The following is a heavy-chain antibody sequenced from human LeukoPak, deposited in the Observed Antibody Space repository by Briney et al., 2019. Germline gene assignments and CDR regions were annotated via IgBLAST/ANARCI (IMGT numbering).Heavy chain of an antibody. CDR3: ASYWYCSGGSCYFNAFGI. CDR2: INWNGGST. J-gene: IGHJ3*02. Sequence: GGSLRLSCAASGFTFDDYGMSWVRQAPGKGLEWVSGINWNGGSTGYADSVKGRFTISRDNAKNSLYLQMNSLRAEDTALYYCASYWYCSGGSCYFNAFGIWGQGTMVTVSS. V-gene: IGHV3-20*04. D-gene: IGHD2-15*01. CDR1: GFTFDDYG.